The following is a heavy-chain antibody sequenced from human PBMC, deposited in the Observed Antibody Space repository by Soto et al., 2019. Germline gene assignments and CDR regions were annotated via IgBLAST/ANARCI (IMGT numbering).Heavy chain of an antibody. CDR3: TTNCYGSGSQGTN. Sequence: GGSLRLSCAASGFTFINSWMTWVRQAPGKGLEWVGRIKSKADGGTSDYAAPVKGRFTISRDDSKTTVYLQMNSLKTEDTAVYYCTTNCYGSGSQGTNWGQGTLVTVSS. J-gene: IGHJ4*02. CDR2: IKSKADGGTS. V-gene: IGHV3-15*01. D-gene: IGHD3-10*01. CDR1: GFTFINSW.